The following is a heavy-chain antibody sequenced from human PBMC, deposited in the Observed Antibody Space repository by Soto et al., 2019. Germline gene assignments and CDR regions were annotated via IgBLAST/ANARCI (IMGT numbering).Heavy chain of an antibody. V-gene: IGHV4-39*01. Sequence: SETLSLTCTVSGDSIISSDFYWGWVRQPPGKGMEWIGSIFYLGSSYYNPSLKSRVTMSVDTSKNQFSLRLRSVTAADTALYFCARHSLALRKNNWFDPWGQGIMVTVSS. CDR2: IFYLGSS. CDR1: GDSIISSDFY. CDR3: ARHSLALRKNNWFDP. J-gene: IGHJ5*02. D-gene: IGHD3-3*02.